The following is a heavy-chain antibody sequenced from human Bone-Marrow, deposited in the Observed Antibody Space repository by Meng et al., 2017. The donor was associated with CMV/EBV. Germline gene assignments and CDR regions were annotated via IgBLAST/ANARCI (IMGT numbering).Heavy chain of an antibody. J-gene: IGHJ6*02. CDR2: IYYSGST. Sequence: LRLSCTVSGGSISSGGYYWSWIRQHPGKGLEWIGYIYYSGSTYYNPSLKSRVTISVDTSKNQFSLKLSSVTAADTAVYYCARLVLPTRAVNYYYGMDVWGQGTTVTVSS. D-gene: IGHD2/OR15-2a*01. V-gene: IGHV4-31*03. CDR3: ARLVLPTRAVNYYYGMDV. CDR1: GGSISSGGYY.